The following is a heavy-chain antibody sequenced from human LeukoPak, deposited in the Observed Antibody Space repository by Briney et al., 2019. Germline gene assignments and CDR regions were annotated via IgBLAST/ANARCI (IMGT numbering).Heavy chain of an antibody. CDR1: GFTFSSYW. CDR3: ARGRSGYPFDY. Sequence: GGSLRLSCAASGFTFSSYWMSWVRQAPGKRLEWVANIKQDGSEKYYVDSVKGRFTISRDNAKNSLYLQMNSLRAEDTAVYYCARGRSGYPFDYWGQGTLVTVSS. J-gene: IGHJ4*02. D-gene: IGHD3-22*01. V-gene: IGHV3-7*01. CDR2: IKQDGSEK.